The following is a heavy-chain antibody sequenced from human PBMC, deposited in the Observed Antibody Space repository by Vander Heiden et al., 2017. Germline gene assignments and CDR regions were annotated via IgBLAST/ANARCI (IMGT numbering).Heavy chain of an antibody. CDR2: IIPMFGAT. CDR1: GGTFSSLG. CDR3: ARDGDGDYP. D-gene: IGHD4-17*01. V-gene: IGHV1-69*01. Sequence: QVQLVQSGAEVKQPGSSVKVSCTASGGTFSSLGISWGRQAPGQGLEWMGGIIPMFGATVYAQRFQGRVTITADEFTSTAFMELHSLTSEDTAVYYCARDGDGDYPWGQGTLVTVS. J-gene: IGHJ5*02.